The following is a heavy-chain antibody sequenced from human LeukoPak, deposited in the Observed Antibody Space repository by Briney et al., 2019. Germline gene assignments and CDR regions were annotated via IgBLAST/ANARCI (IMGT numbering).Heavy chain of an antibody. CDR3: ARVSPDNYYDSSGYYYGFDY. Sequence: SETLSLTCTVSGGSISSYYWSWIRQPPGKGLEWIGYIYYSGSTNYNPSLKSRVTISVDTSKNQFSLKLGSVTAADTAVYYCARVSPDNYYDSSGYYYGFDYWGQGTLVTVSS. D-gene: IGHD3-22*01. J-gene: IGHJ4*02. V-gene: IGHV4-59*01. CDR2: IYYSGST. CDR1: GGSISSYY.